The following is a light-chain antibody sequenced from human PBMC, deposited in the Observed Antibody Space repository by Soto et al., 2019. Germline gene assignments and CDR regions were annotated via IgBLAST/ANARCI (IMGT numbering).Light chain of an antibody. CDR1: QSVSSY. CDR3: QQRSNWPLT. CDR2: DAS. J-gene: IGKJ4*01. V-gene: IGKV3-11*01. Sequence: EIVLTQSPATLSLSPGERATLSCRASQSVSSYLAWYKQKPGQAPRLLIYDASNRATGIPARFSGSGSGTYFTLTISSLAPGDFAVYYCQQRSNWPLTFGGGTKVEIK.